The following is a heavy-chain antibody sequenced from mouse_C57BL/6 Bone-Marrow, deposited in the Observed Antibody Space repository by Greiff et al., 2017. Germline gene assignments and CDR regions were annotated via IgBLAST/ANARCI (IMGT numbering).Heavy chain of an antibody. D-gene: IGHD2-1*01. J-gene: IGHJ2*01. CDR3: AREPIYGNYNFDY. CDR2: INPNNGGT. V-gene: IGHV1-26*01. CDR1: GYTFTDYY. Sequence: EVQLQQSGPELVKPGASVKISCKASGYTFTDYYMNWVKQSPGKSLEWIGDINPNNGGTSYNQKFKGKDTLTVDKSSSTAYMELRSLTSEDSAVYYCAREPIYGNYNFDYWGQGTTLTVAS.